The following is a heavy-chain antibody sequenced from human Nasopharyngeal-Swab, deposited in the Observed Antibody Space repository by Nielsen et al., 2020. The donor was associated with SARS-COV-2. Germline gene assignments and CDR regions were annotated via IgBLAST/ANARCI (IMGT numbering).Heavy chain of an antibody. Sequence: LRLSCTVSGDFISSNSYYWGWIRQSPGKGLEWIGSFSYSGTTYFNPSLKSRVTISVDTSKNQFSVKLSSVTAADTAVYYCASYYYDSSDYSYWFDPWGQGTLVTVSS. CDR3: ASYYYDSSDYSYWFDP. V-gene: IGHV4-39*01. J-gene: IGHJ5*02. D-gene: IGHD3-22*01. CDR2: FSYSGTT. CDR1: GDFISSNSYY.